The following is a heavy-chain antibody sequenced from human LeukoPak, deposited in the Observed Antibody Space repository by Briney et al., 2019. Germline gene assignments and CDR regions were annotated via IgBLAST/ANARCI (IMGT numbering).Heavy chain of an antibody. V-gene: IGHV1-69*13. CDR2: FNHIYGTT. J-gene: IGHJ3*02. D-gene: IGHD3-3*01. Sequence: SVKVSCKAPGGSLKNFAISWVRQAPGQGPEWMGGFNHIYGTTNYAQKFQGRVTITVDDSTNIAYLDLSSLRSDDTALYYCARRAEWFSWTRLDAFDIWGQGTMVTVSS. CDR3: ARRAEWFSWTRLDAFDI. CDR1: GGSLKNFA.